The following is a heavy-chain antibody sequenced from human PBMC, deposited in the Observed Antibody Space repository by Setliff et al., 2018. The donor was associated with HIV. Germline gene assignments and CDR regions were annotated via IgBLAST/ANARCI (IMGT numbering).Heavy chain of an antibody. CDR1: GGSVSSGGNY. D-gene: IGHD2-15*01. V-gene: IGHV4-31*03. Sequence: SETLSLTCTVSGGSVSSGGNYWTWIRQHPGKGLEWIGYNYSGSTYYNPSLKSRVIISVDTSKNQFSLRLSSVTVADTAVYYCARGQIEVVEATTQEFFNSWGQGTLVTVSS. CDR3: ARGQIEVVEATTQEFFNS. CDR2: NYSGST. J-gene: IGHJ5*01.